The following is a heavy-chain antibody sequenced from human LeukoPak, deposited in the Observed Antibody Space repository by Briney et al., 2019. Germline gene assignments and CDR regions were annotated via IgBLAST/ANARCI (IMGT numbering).Heavy chain of an antibody. CDR1: GFTFSSSW. J-gene: IGHJ4*02. V-gene: IGHV3-74*01. CDR3: ARAAYSSSWFWIDY. Sequence: GGSLRLSCAASGFTFSSSWMHWVRQVPGKGLVWVSCIIGDGSLIHYADSVKGRFTISRDNAKNSLYLQMNSLRAEDTAVYYCARAAYSSSWFWIDYWGQGTLVTVSS. CDR2: IIGDGSLI. D-gene: IGHD6-13*01.